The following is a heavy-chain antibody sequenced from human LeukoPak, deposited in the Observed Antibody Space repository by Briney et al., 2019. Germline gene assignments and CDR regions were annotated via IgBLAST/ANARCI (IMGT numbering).Heavy chain of an antibody. V-gene: IGHV3-48*01. CDR2: ICSSSSTI. CDR1: GLTFSSYC. CDR3: ARGAPHDYYNGMDV. Sequence: GGSLRLSCAASGLTFSSYCMKWVRHAPGRGLVWVSYICSSSSTICYADSVKGRFTVSRDNAKNSLYLQMNRLRAEDTAVYYCARGAPHDYYNGMDVWGQGTTVTVSS. J-gene: IGHJ6*02.